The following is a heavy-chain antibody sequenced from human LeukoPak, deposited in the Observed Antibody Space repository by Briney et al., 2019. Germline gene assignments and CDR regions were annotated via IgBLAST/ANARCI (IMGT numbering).Heavy chain of an antibody. CDR1: GFTVSSNY. V-gene: IGHV3-23*01. CDR3: AKGYYDILTGRRKGYIMYAFDI. D-gene: IGHD3-9*01. Sequence: PGGSLRLSCAASGFTVSSNYMSWVRQAPGKGLEWVSAISGSGGSTYYADSVKGRFTISRDNSKNTLYLQMNSLRAEDTAVYYCAKGYYDILTGRRKGYIMYAFDIWGQGTMVTVSS. CDR2: ISGSGGST. J-gene: IGHJ3*02.